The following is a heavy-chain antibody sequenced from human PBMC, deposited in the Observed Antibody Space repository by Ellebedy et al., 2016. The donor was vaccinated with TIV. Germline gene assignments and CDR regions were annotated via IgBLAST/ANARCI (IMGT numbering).Heavy chain of an antibody. V-gene: IGHV3-23*01. Sequence: GGSLRLXXAASEFTFSNYAMSWVRQAPGKGLEWVSSIRASGDDSYYADSVKGRFTISRDSSKKTLYLQMNSLRAEDTAVYYCAKGDGFSTSGFDYWGQGTLVTVSS. J-gene: IGHJ4*02. D-gene: IGHD6-13*01. CDR1: EFTFSNYA. CDR2: IRASGDDS. CDR3: AKGDGFSTSGFDY.